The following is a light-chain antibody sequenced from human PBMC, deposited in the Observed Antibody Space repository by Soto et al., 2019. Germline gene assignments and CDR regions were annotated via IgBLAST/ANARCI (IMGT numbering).Light chain of an antibody. V-gene: IGLV2-14*01. CDR2: EVS. CDR1: NSDVGSFRY. J-gene: IGLJ1*01. CDR3: SSFTSTNTQV. Sequence: QSVLTQPASVSGSPGQSVTISCTGTNSDVGSFRYVSWYQQHPGKAPKPLIFEVSYRPSGVSTRFSGSKSGNTASLTISGLRTEDEADYHCSSFTSTNTQVFGTGTKVTVL.